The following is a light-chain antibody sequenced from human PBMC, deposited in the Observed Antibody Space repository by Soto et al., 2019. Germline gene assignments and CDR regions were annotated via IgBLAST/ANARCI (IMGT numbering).Light chain of an antibody. V-gene: IGKV1-39*01. J-gene: IGKJ1*01. CDR1: QSISSY. Sequence: DIQLTQPPSSLSASVGDRLTITCRASQSISSYLNWYQQKPGKAPKLQIYAASNLESGVPSRFSGSGSGTDFTLTIRSLQPEDFATYFCQQCYSSPRTFGEGTKVDIK. CDR2: AAS. CDR3: QQCYSSPRT.